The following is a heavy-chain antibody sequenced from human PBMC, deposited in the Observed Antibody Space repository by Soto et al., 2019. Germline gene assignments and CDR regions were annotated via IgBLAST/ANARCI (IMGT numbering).Heavy chain of an antibody. CDR2: IYPGDSDT. J-gene: IGHJ5*02. CDR3: ARRGRGYSYACPGGWFDP. V-gene: IGHV5-51*01. Sequence: GESLKISCKGSGYSFTSYWIGWVRQMPGKGLEWMGIIYPGDSDTRYSPSFQGQVTISADKSISTAYLQWSSLKASDTAMYYCARRGRGYSYACPGGWFDPWGQGTVVTYPQ. CDR1: GYSFTSYW. D-gene: IGHD5-18*01.